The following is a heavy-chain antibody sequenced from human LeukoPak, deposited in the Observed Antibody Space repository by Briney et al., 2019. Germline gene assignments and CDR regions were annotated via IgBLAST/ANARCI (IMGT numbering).Heavy chain of an antibody. CDR2: INHSGST. D-gene: IGHD3-22*01. J-gene: IGHJ4*02. Sequence: SETLSLTCAVYGGSFSGYYWSWIRQPPGKGLEWIGEINHSGSTNYNPSLKSRVTISVDTSKNQFSLKLSSVTAADTAVYYCARLTHDSSGYYYVSGQYYFDYWGQGTLVTVSS. CDR1: GGSFSGYY. V-gene: IGHV4-34*01. CDR3: ARLTHDSSGYYYVSGQYYFDY.